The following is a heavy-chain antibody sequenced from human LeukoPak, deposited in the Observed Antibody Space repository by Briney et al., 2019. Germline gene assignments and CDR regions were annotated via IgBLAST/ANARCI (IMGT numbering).Heavy chain of an antibody. CDR3: AKKMTITGWLYYFDY. J-gene: IGHJ4*02. CDR2: ISDSGDSI. D-gene: IGHD5-24*01. V-gene: IGHV3-23*01. CDR1: GFTFSSYA. Sequence: PGGSLRLSCAASGFTFSSYAMSWVRQAPGRGLEWVSAISDSGDSIYYADSVKGRFTVSRDNSKNALYLQMNSLRAEDTAVYYCAKKMTITGWLYYFDYWGQGTLVTVSS.